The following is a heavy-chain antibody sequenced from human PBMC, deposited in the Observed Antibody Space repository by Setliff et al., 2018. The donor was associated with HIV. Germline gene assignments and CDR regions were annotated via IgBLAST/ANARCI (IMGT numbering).Heavy chain of an antibody. J-gene: IGHJ6*03. CDR3: ARVRAVSNCSGGSCYSGYYHYYYMDV. Sequence: ASVKVSCKASGYTFTSYAMHWVRQAPGQRLEWMGWINAGNGNTKYSQKFQGRVTITRDTSASTAYMELSSLRSEDTAVYYCARVRAVSNCSGGSCYSGYYHYYYMDVWGKGTTVTVSS. D-gene: IGHD2-15*01. CDR2: INAGNGNT. CDR1: GYTFTSYA. V-gene: IGHV1-3*01.